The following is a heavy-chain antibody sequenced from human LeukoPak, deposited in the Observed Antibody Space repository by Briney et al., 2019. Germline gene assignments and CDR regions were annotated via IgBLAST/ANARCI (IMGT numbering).Heavy chain of an antibody. J-gene: IGHJ3*02. CDR3: AKDWWPYSGCPHDAFGI. D-gene: IGHD5-12*01. CDR2: ISYDGSNK. Sequence: GGSLRLSCAASGFTFSSYGMHWVRQAPGKGLEWVAVISYDGSNKHYADSVKGRFTISRDNSKNTPYLQMNSLRAEDTAVYYCAKDWWPYSGCPHDAFGIWGQGTMVTVSS. V-gene: IGHV3-30*18. CDR1: GFTFSSYG.